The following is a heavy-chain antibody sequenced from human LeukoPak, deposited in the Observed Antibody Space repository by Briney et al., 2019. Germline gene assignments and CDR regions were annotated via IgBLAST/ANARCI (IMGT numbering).Heavy chain of an antibody. D-gene: IGHD3-10*01. CDR3: ARGSPSGANGMDV. CDR2: ISSSSTYI. J-gene: IGHJ6*02. Sequence: GGSLRLSCIASGFSFSRYDMNWVRQAPGKGLELVSSISSSSTYIKYADSVKGRFTISRDNAQNSLYLQMNSLRAEDTAVYYCARGSPSGANGMDVWGQGTTVSVSS. V-gene: IGHV3-21*01. CDR1: GFSFSRYD.